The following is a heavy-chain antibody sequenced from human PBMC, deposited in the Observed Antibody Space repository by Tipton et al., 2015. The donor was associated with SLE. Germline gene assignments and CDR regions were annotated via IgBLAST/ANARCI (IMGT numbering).Heavy chain of an antibody. CDR1: GGSISSSSYY. Sequence: TLSLTCTVSGGSISSSSYYWGWIRQPPGKGLEWIGSIYYSGSTYYNPSLKSRVTISVDTSKNQFSLKLSSVTAADTAVYYCARGRVEPGAVDIWGQGTMVNVSS. J-gene: IGHJ3*02. V-gene: IGHV4-39*01. D-gene: IGHD2-8*02. CDR2: IYYSGST. CDR3: ARGRVEPGAVDI.